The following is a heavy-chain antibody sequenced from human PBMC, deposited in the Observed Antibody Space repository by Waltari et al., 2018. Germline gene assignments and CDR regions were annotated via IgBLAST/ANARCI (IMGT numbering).Heavy chain of an antibody. V-gene: IGHV3-7*01. Sequence: EVQLVESGGGLVQPGGSLRLSCGASGSPFSRYWMSWVRQTPGKVLGWVANINYDGSQKYYVDSVKGRFTISRDNAKNSVYLQMNSLRVEDTAVYYCAKSRGFEYWGQGTLITVSS. D-gene: IGHD2-2*01. CDR1: GSPFSRYW. CDR2: INYDGSQK. J-gene: IGHJ4*02. CDR3: AKSRGFEY.